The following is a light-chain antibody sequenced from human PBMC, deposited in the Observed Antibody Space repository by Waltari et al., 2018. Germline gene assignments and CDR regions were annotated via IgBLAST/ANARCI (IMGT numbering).Light chain of an antibody. CDR3: QQYNSHSTWT. CDR2: EAS. V-gene: IGKV1-5*01. Sequence: DIQMTQSPSTLSASVGDRVTITCRASQSVSSWVAWYQQKPGRAPQLLIYEASSLEGGVPSRFSGSGSGTEFTLTISSLQPDDFATYYCQQYNSHSTWTFGQGTKVEIK. J-gene: IGKJ1*01. CDR1: QSVSSW.